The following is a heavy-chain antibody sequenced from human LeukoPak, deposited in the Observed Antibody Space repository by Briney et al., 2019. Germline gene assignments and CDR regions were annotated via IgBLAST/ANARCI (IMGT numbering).Heavy chain of an antibody. CDR1: GFTFTTYY. CDR2: INPSGGST. D-gene: IGHD4-17*01. J-gene: IGHJ4*02. V-gene: IGHV1-46*01. Sequence: ASVKVSCKASGFTFTTYYIHWVRQAPGQGLEWMGIINPSGGSTNYAQRFQGRVTMTRDTSTNTVYMELSSLRAEDTAVYYCARGNPTHYGDYLYYFDYWGQGTPLTVSS. CDR3: ARGNPTHYGDYLYYFDY.